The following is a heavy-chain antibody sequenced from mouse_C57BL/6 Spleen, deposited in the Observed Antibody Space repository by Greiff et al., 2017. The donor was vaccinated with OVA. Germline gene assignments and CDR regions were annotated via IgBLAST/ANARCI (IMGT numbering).Heavy chain of an antibody. D-gene: IGHD2-4*01. J-gene: IGHJ3*01. V-gene: IGHV1-82*01. CDR3: ARFDYDGDGGAY. CDR2: IYPGDGDT. Sequence: QVQLQQSGPELVKPGASVKISCKASGYAFSSSWMNWVKQRPGKGLEWIGRIYPGDGDTNYNGKFKGKATLTADKSSSTAYMQLSSLTSEDSAVYFCARFDYDGDGGAYWGQGTLVTVSA. CDR1: GYAFSSSW.